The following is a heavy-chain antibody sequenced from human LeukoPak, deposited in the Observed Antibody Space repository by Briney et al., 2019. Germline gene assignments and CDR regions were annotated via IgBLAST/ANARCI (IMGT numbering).Heavy chain of an antibody. J-gene: IGHJ2*01. D-gene: IGHD3-22*01. CDR3: AREGYYYDSSGYYHWYFDL. CDR2: TYYRFKWYN. CDR1: GDSVSSNSAA. V-gene: IGHV6-1*01. Sequence: SQTLSLTCAISGDSVSSNSAAWNWIRQSPSRGLEWLGRTYYRFKWYNDYAVSVKSRITINPDTSKNQFSLQLNSVTPEDTAVYYCAREGYYYDSSGYYHWYFDLWGRGTLVTVSS.